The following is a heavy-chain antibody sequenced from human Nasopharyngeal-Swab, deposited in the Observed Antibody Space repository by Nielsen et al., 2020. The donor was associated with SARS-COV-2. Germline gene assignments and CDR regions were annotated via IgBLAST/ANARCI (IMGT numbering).Heavy chain of an antibody. J-gene: IGHJ3*01. CDR2: ISYDGSNK. CDR1: GFTFSSYA. V-gene: IGHV3-30-3*01. D-gene: IGHD4-17*01. Sequence: GESLKISCAASGFTFSSYAMHWVRQAPGKGLEWVAVISYDGSNKYYADSVKGRFTISRDNSKNTLYLQMNSLRAEDTALYFCAKDIYGWAFDVWGQGTRVTVSP. CDR3: AKDIYGWAFDV.